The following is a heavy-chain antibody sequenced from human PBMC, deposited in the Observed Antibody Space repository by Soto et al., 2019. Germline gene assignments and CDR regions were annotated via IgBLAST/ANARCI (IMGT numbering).Heavy chain of an antibody. D-gene: IGHD2-15*01. CDR1: GFTFSSYS. CDR3: ARDHGFSSYAFDI. Sequence: EVQLVESGGGLVKPGGSLRLSCPASGFTFSSYSMNWVRQAPGKGLEWVSSISSHSSYIYYADSVKGRFTISRDNAKNSRYLQMNSLRAEDTAVYYCARDHGFSSYAFDIWGQGTMVTVSS. J-gene: IGHJ3*02. V-gene: IGHV3-21*01. CDR2: ISSHSSYI.